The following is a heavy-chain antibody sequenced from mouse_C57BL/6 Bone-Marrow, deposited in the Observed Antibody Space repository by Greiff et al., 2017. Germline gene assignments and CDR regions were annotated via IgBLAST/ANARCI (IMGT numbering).Heavy chain of an antibody. CDR3: AREGSRGYYAMDY. Sequence: EVMLVESGGGLVKPGGSLKLSCAASGFTFSSYAMSWVRQTPEKRLEWVATISDGGSYTYYPDNVKGRFTISRDNAKNNLYLQMSHLKSEDTAMYYCAREGSRGYYAMDYWGQGTSVTVSS. D-gene: IGHD1-1*01. V-gene: IGHV5-4*01. CDR2: ISDGGSYT. J-gene: IGHJ4*01. CDR1: GFTFSSYA.